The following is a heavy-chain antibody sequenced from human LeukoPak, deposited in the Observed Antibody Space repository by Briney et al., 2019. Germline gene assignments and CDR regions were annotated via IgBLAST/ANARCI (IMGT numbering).Heavy chain of an antibody. Sequence: ASVKVSCKASGYTFTDYYMHWVRQAPGQGPEWMGWINPKNGGTGYAQKFQGRVTITRDTSITTVYMEMSRLTSDDTAVYYCARGSVVMVTTTPENRFDPWGQGTLVTVSS. CDR3: ARGSVVMVTTTPENRFDP. CDR1: GYTFTDYY. J-gene: IGHJ5*02. CDR2: INPKNGGT. V-gene: IGHV1-2*02. D-gene: IGHD2-15*01.